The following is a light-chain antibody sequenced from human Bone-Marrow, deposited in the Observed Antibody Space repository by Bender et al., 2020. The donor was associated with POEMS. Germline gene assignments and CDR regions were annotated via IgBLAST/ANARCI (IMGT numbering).Light chain of an antibody. J-gene: IGLJ3*02. CDR2: SSH. CDR3: AVWDDSLNGWV. Sequence: QSVLTQPPSASGTPGQRVTISCSGGSSTIGAHAVNWYQHMPGTDPKLFIYSSHRRPSEVPDRFSGSRSGTSASLAIIGLQSEYGADYYCAVWDDSLNGWVFGGGATLTVL. CDR1: SSTIGAHA. V-gene: IGLV1-44*01.